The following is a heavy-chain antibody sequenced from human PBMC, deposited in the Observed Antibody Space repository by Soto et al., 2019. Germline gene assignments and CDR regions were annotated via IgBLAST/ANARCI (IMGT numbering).Heavy chain of an antibody. Sequence: QSGGSLRLSCAASGFTFSSYAVSWVRQSPGKGLEWVSAISDSGVSTYYADSVKGRFTISRDNSKNTLFLQMNSLRVEDTAVYYCAKVNTYYYPGMDVWGQGTTVTVSS. J-gene: IGHJ6*02. CDR3: AKVNTYYYPGMDV. CDR1: GFTFSSYA. CDR2: ISDSGVST. V-gene: IGHV3-23*01.